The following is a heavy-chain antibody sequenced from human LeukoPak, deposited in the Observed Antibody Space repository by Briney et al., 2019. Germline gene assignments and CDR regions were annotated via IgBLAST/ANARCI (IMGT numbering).Heavy chain of an antibody. J-gene: IGHJ1*01. CDR1: GFTFSSYA. V-gene: IGHV3-30*02. CDR2: IRYDGSNK. D-gene: IGHD6-13*01. Sequence: GSLRLSCVTSGFTFSSYAMHWVRQAPGKGLEWVAFIRYDGSNKYYADSVKGRFTISRDNSKNTLYLQMNSLRAEDTAVYYCAKPIAAAAKAYFQHWGQGTLVTVSA. CDR3: AKPIAAAAKAYFQH.